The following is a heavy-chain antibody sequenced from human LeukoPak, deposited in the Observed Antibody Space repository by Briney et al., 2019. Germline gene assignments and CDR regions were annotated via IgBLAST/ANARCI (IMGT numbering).Heavy chain of an antibody. CDR3: ARGGPDGGYYFDY. CDR1: GYTFTGYY. D-gene: IGHD3-16*01. V-gene: IGHV1-2*02. CDR2: INPNSGGT. J-gene: IGHJ4*02. Sequence: ASVKVSFKASGYTFTGYYMHWVRQAPGQGLEWMGWINPNSGGTNYAQKFQGRVTMTRDTSISTAYMELSRLRSDDTAVYYCARGGPDGGYYFDYWGQGTLVTVSS.